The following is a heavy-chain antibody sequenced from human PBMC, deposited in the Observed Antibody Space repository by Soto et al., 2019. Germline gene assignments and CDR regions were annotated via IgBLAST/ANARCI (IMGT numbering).Heavy chain of an antibody. Sequence: PGESLKISCKASGYTFSVYWIGWVRQMPGKGLEWMGNIYPDDSDTSNNPSFDGRVTVSADKSTNTAYLQWSSLKASDTAMYYCARQLGQWLVRTVEDVWGQGTTVTVSS. V-gene: IGHV5-51*01. CDR3: ARQLGQWLVRTVEDV. CDR2: IYPDDSDT. CDR1: GYTFSVYW. D-gene: IGHD6-19*01. J-gene: IGHJ6*02.